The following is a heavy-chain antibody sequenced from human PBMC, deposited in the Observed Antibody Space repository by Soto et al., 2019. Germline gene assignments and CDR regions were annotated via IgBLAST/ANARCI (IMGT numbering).Heavy chain of an antibody. V-gene: IGHV1-18*01. Sequence: ASGKVSCKASGYTFTSYGISWVRQAPGQGLEWMGWISAYNGNTNYAQKLQGRVTMTTDTSTSTAYMELRSLRSDDTAVYYCAGGWFGEFMYYFDYWGQGTLVTVSS. CDR3: AGGWFGEFMYYFDY. D-gene: IGHD3-10*01. CDR1: GYTFTSYG. CDR2: ISAYNGNT. J-gene: IGHJ4*02.